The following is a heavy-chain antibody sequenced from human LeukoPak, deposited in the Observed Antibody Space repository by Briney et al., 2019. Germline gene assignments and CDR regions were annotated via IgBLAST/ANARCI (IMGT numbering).Heavy chain of an antibody. CDR2: IIPIFGTA. CDR1: GGTFSSYA. CDR3: ARDRFEDTAMVTRAFDI. V-gene: IGHV1-69*13. J-gene: IGHJ3*02. Sequence: AVKVSCKASGGTFSSYAISWVRQAPGQGLEWMGGIIPIFGTANYAQKFQGRVTITADESTSTAYMELSSMRSEDTAVYYCARDRFEDTAMVTRAFDIWGQGTMVTVSS. D-gene: IGHD5-18*01.